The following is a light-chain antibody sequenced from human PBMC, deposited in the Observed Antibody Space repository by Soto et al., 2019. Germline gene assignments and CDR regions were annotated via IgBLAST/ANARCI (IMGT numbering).Light chain of an antibody. Sequence: EMVMTQSPATLSVSPGERVTLSCRASESVHRNLAWYQQKPGQGPSLLIYYASTRVTGVPDRFSGSGSGTEFTLTISSLQSEDFGVYYCQHYSNWPPTFGPGTKVDIK. CDR3: QHYSNWPPT. CDR2: YAS. V-gene: IGKV3-15*01. CDR1: ESVHRN. J-gene: IGKJ3*01.